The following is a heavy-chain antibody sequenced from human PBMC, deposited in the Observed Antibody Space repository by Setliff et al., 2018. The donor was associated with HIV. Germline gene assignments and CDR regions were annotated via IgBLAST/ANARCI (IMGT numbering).Heavy chain of an antibody. D-gene: IGHD3-10*01. CDR1: GYTFTTYG. J-gene: IGHJ6*02. V-gene: IGHV1-18*04. CDR3: SRGGVPPYYYYGMDV. Sequence: ASVKVSCKASGYTFTTYGVNWVRQAPGQGLEWMGWINSYNGNTKFAQKFQGRVTMTTDTSTTTAFMELRSLKAGDTGIYYCSRGGVPPYYYYGMDVWGQGTTVTVSS. CDR2: INSYNGNT.